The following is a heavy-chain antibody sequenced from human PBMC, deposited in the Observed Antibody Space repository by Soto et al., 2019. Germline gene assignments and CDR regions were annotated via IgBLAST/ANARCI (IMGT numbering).Heavy chain of an antibody. D-gene: IGHD6-6*01. J-gene: IGHJ6*02. CDR1: GDSFTSYW. Sequence: GESLKISCKGSGDSFTSYWISWVRQMPGKGLEWMGRIDPSDSYTNYSPSFQGHVTISADKSISTAYLQWSSLKASDTAMYYCARLPVGSRSSHGRYYYYGMHVWGQGTTVTVYS. CDR2: IDPSDSYT. V-gene: IGHV5-10-1*01. CDR3: ARLPVGSRSSHGRYYYYGMHV.